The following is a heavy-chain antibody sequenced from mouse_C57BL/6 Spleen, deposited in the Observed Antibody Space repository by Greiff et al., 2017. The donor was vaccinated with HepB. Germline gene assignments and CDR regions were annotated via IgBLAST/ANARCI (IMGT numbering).Heavy chain of an antibody. CDR3: ARSGDGYYGAMDY. CDR2: INPNNGGT. V-gene: IGHV1-26*01. D-gene: IGHD2-3*01. Sequence: EVQLQQSGPELVKPGASVKISCKASGYTFTDYYMNWVKQSHGKSLEWIGDINPNNGGTSYNQKFKGKATLTVDKSSSTAYMELRSLTSEDSAVYYCARSGDGYYGAMDYWGQGTSVTVSS. CDR1: GYTFTDYY. J-gene: IGHJ4*01.